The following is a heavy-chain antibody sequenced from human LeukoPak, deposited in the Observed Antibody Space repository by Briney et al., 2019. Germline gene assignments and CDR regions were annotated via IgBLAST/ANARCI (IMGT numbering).Heavy chain of an antibody. Sequence: GGSLRLSCEPLGSPLISYWMHGVPQAPGKGRVGVSRFNSDGSSTSYADSVKGRFTISRDNAKNTLYLQMNSLRAEDTAIYYCARRADSSIIQGGGWYWGQGTLVTVSS. J-gene: IGHJ4*02. V-gene: IGHV3-74*01. CDR1: GSPLISYW. CDR3: ARRADSSIIQGGGWY. CDR2: FNSDGSST. D-gene: IGHD6-19*01.